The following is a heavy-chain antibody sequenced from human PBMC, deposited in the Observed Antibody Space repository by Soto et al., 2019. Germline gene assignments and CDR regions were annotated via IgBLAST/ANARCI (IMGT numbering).Heavy chain of an antibody. CDR1: GYTFTNYA. CDR3: GRIRGYYLPDY. V-gene: IGHV1-3*05. D-gene: IGHD1-26*01. Sequence: QVQLVQSGAEEKKPGASVKVSCKASGYTFTNYAMHWVRQAPGQRLEWMGWINAGNGNTKNAQKSQGRVTITRDTSATTAYMLLSRLISEDTAVDYCGRIRGYYLPDYWGQGTLVTVSS. J-gene: IGHJ4*02. CDR2: INAGNGNT.